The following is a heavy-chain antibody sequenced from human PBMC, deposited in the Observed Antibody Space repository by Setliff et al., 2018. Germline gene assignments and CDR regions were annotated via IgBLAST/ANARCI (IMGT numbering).Heavy chain of an antibody. D-gene: IGHD2-15*01. V-gene: IGHV3-30*07. J-gene: IGHJ4*02. Sequence: GGSLRLSCAASGFTFCFYAMAWVRQAPGKGLEWLALSYGGSSSFYADSVKGRFTVSRDNSKYTLYLQMDSLRAEDAAGYYCARDEVNCSGSKCYSGFDSWGQGTLVTVSS. CDR3: ARDEVNCSGSKCYSGFDS. CDR2: SYGGSSS. CDR1: GFTFCFYA.